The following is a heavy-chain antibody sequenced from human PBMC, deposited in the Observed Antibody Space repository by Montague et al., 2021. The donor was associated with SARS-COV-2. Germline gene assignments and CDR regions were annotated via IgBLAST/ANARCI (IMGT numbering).Heavy chain of an antibody. CDR3: ARSPHSPRGPRYYSYCMDV. CDR2: IDWDDDK. J-gene: IGHJ6*02. CDR1: GFSLSTSGMC. Sequence: PALVKPTQTLTLTCTFSGFSLSTSGMCVSWIRQPPGKALEWLALIDWDDDKYYSTSLKTRLTISKDTSKNQVVLTMTNMDPVETATYYCARSPHSPRGPRYYSYCMDVWGQGTTVTVSS. D-gene: IGHD6-13*01. V-gene: IGHV2-70*01.